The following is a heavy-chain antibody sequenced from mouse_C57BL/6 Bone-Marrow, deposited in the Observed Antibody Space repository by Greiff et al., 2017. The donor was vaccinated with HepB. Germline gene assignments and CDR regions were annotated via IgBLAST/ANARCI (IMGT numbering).Heavy chain of an antibody. Sequence: VQLQQPGAELVKPGASVKLSCKASGYTFTGYWMHWVKQRPGQGLEWIGMIHPNSGSTNYNEKFKSKATLTVDKSSSTAYMQLSSLTSEDSAVYTWARRSDYYGSSYYFDDWGQGTTLTVSS. V-gene: IGHV1-64*01. J-gene: IGHJ2*01. CDR1: GYTFTGYW. CDR2: IHPNSGST. D-gene: IGHD1-1*01. CDR3: ARRSDYYGSSYYFDD.